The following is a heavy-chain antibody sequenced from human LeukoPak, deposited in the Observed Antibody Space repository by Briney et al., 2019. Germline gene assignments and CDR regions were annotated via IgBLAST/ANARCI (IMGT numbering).Heavy chain of an antibody. CDR1: GYTFTGYY. V-gene: IGHV1-2*02. J-gene: IGHJ4*02. CDR3: ARDGGTSENYDFDY. CDR2: INPNSGAT. D-gene: IGHD1-26*01. Sequence: ASVTVSCKASGYTFTGYYMHWVRQAPGQGLEWMGWINPNSGATNYAQKFQGRVTMTRDTSISTAYMELSRLISDDTAVYYCARDGGTSENYDFDYWGQGTLVTVSS.